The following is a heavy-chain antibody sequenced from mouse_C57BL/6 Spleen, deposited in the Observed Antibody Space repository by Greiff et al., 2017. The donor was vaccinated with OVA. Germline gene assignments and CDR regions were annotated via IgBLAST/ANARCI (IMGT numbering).Heavy chain of an antibody. CDR3: AREDHYDYYGAWFAY. CDR1: GFTFSDYY. D-gene: IGHD2-4*01. Sequence: EVQVVESEGGLVQPGSSMKLSCTASGFTFSDYYMAWVRQVPEKGLEWVANINYDGSSTYYLDSLKSRFIISRDTAKNIRYLQMSSLKSEDTATYYCAREDHYDYYGAWFAYWGQGTLVTVSA. CDR2: INYDGSST. V-gene: IGHV5-16*01. J-gene: IGHJ3*01.